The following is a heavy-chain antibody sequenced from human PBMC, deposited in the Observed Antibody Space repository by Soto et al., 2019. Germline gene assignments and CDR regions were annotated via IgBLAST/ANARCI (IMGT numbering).Heavy chain of an antibody. D-gene: IGHD3-16*02. J-gene: IGHJ3*02. CDR3: AKAIYDYVWGSYRPGAFDI. V-gene: IGHV3-23*01. Sequence: GSLRLSCAASGFTFSSYAMSWVRQAPGKGLEWVSAISGSGGSTYYADSVKGRFTISRDNSKNTLYLQMNSLRAEDTAVYYCAKAIYDYVWGSYRPGAFDIWGQGTMVTVSS. CDR2: ISGSGGST. CDR1: GFTFSSYA.